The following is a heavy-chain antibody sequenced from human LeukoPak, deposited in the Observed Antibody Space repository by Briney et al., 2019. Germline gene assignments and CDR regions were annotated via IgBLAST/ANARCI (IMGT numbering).Heavy chain of an antibody. D-gene: IGHD3-3*01. CDR2: IYYSGST. V-gene: IGHV4-31*03. CDR3: ARVEGGLRTYYDFWSGYESPQFWFDP. Sequence: SETLSLTCTVSGGSISSGGYYWSWIRQHPGKGLEWIGYIYYSGSTYYNPFLKSRVTISVDTSKNQFSLKLSSVTAADTAVYYCARVEGGLRTYYDFWSGYESPQFWFDPWGQGTLVTVSS. CDR1: GGSISSGGYY. J-gene: IGHJ5*02.